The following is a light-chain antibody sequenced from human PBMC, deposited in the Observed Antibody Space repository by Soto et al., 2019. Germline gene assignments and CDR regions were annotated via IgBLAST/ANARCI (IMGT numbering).Light chain of an antibody. Sequence: QSALTQSLSASGSPGQSVTISCTGTSSDVGGHNYVSWYQHHPGKAPKLIIYEVSKRPSGVPDRFSGSKSGNTASLTVSGLQAEDEAVYYCSSTAGNNNLVFGGGTQLTVL. J-gene: IGLJ3*02. CDR1: SSDVGGHNY. V-gene: IGLV2-8*01. CDR2: EVS. CDR3: SSTAGNNNLV.